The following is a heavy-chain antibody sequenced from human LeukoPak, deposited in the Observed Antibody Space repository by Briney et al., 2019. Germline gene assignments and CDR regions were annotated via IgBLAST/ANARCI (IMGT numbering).Heavy chain of an antibody. CDR1: GYSISSGYY. J-gene: IGHJ6*02. D-gene: IGHD2-2*01. CDR3: ARVRGYCSSTSCYYYYGMDA. CDR2: IYHSGTT. V-gene: IGHV4-38-2*02. Sequence: SETLSLTCTVSGYSISSGYYWGWIRQPPGKGLEWIGSIYHSGTTYYNPSLKSRVTISVDTSKNQFSLKLSSVTAADTAVYYCARVRGYCSSTSCYYYYGMDAWGQGTTVTVSS.